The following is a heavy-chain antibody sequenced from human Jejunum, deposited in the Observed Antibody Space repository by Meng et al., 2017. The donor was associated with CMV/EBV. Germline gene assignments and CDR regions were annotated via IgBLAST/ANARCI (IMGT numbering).Heavy chain of an antibody. D-gene: IGHD2-2*01. CDR3: ARFYCSSTSCPHVLFDY. Sequence: QVQLVQAGVEVQKPGASVKFSCEALGFIFTSYAISWVRQAPGQGLQYMGWISAYNGNTNYAQELQGRVTMTTDTSTSTAYMELRSLRFDDTAVYYCARFYCSSTSCPHVLFDYWGQGTLVTVSS. V-gene: IGHV1-18*01. CDR2: ISAYNGNT. CDR1: GFIFTSYA. J-gene: IGHJ4*02.